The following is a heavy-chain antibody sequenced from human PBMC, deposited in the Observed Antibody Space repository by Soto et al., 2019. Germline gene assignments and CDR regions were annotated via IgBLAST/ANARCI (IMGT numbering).Heavy chain of an antibody. CDR2: IYSGGYT. Sequence: EVQLVESGGGLIQPGGSLRLSCAVSGFTVSNNYMSWVRQAPGKGLEGVSVIYSGGYTAYGDSVKGRFTISRDNSKNTLCLEKKTLRAAEPAVFYCATDRGGGGYWGQGTLVTVSS. CDR1: GFTVSNNY. CDR3: ATDRGGGGY. D-gene: IGHD3-10*01. V-gene: IGHV3-53*01. J-gene: IGHJ4*02.